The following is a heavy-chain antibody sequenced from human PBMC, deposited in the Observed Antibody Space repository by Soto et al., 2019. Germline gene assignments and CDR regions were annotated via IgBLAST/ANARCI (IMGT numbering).Heavy chain of an antibody. D-gene: IGHD1-20*01. CDR1: GGSISNYY. CDR2: IHHSGTT. J-gene: IGHJ5*02. Sequence: SETLSLTCSLSGGSISNYYWNWIRQPPGKGLEWIGYIHHSGTTNCNPSLQSRVTMSVDTSRNQFSLKLTSVTAADTAVYYCARGNNWNAGVMDRWGQGTLVTDSS. CDR3: ARGNNWNAGVMDR. V-gene: IGHV4-59*01.